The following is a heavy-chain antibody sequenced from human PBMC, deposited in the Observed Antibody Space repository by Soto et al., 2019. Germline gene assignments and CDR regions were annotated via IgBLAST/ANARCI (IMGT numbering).Heavy chain of an antibody. CDR1: GGSISSGDYY. V-gene: IGHV4-30-4*01. CDR2: IYYSGST. J-gene: IGHJ6*02. Sequence: SETLSLTCTVSGGSISSGDYYWSWIRQHPGKGLEWIGYIYYSGSTYYNPSLKSRVTISVDTSKNQFSLKLSSVTAADTAVYYCARDHGSGSYKYYYYGMDVWGQGTTVTVSS. CDR3: ARDHGSGSYKYYYYGMDV. D-gene: IGHD3-10*01.